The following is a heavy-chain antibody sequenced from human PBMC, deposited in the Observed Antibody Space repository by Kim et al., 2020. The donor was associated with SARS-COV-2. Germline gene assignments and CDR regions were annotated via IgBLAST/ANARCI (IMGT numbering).Heavy chain of an antibody. V-gene: IGHV4-4*07. CDR2: IYTSGST. CDR3: ARGYYDFWSGYATQFDY. CDR1: GGSISSYY. Sequence: SETLSLTCTVSGGSISSYYWSWIRQPAGKGLEWIGRIYTSGSTNYNPSLKSRVTMSVDTSKNQFSLKLSSVTAADTAVYYCARGYYDFWSGYATQFDYWGQGTLVTVSS. D-gene: IGHD3-3*01. J-gene: IGHJ4*02.